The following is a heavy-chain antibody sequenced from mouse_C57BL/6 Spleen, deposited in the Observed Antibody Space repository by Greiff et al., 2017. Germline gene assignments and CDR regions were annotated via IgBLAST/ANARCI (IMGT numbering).Heavy chain of an antibody. J-gene: IGHJ2*01. CDR3: ARNSPGGYFDD. Sequence: VKVVESGPGLVQPSQSLSITCTVSGFSLTSSGVHWVRQSPGKGLEWLGVIWSGGSTDYNAAFISRLSISKDNSKSQVFFKMNNLQADDTAIYYCARNSPGGYFDDWGQGTTLTVSS. V-gene: IGHV2-2*01. CDR1: GFSLTSSG. CDR2: IWSGGST. D-gene: IGHD4-1*01.